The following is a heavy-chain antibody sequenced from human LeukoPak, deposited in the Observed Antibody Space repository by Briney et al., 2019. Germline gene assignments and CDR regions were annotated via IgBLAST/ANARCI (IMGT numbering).Heavy chain of an antibody. D-gene: IGHD4-11*01. CDR3: ARHYSYYVHFDY. Sequence: TSETLSLTCTVSGGSISSSSYYWGWIRQPPGKGLEWIGSIYYSGSTYYNPSLKSRVTMSVDTSKNQFSLRLSSVTAADTAVYYCARHYSYYVHFDYWGQGTLVTVSS. J-gene: IGHJ4*02. CDR1: GGSISSSSYY. V-gene: IGHV4-39*01. CDR2: IYYSGST.